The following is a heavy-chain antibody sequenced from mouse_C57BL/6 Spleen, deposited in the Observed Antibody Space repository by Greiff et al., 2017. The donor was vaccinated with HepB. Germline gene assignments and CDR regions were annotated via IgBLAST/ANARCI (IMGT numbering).Heavy chain of an antibody. D-gene: IGHD2-2*01. CDR3: TRERVTTNCFDY. V-gene: IGHV1-15*01. CDR2: IDPETGGT. J-gene: IGHJ2*01. CDR1: GYTFTDYE. Sequence: QVQLQQSGAELVRPGASVTLSCKASGYTFTDYEMHWVKQTPVHGLEWIGAIDPETGGTAYNQKFKGKAILTADKSSSTAYMELRSLTSEDSAVYYCTRERVTTNCFDYGGQGTTLTVSS.